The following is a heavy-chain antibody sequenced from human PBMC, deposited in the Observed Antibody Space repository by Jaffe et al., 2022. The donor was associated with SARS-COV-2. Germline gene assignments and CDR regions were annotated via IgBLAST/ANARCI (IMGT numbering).Heavy chain of an antibody. J-gene: IGHJ4*02. CDR3: AKEIGTGHWVAVAGTPFDS. CDR2: ISGSGGST. V-gene: IGHV3-23*01. CDR1: GFTFSSYA. Sequence: DVQLLESGGGLVQPGGSLRLSCAASGFTFSSYAMSWVRQAPGKGLEWVSGISGSGGSTRYADSVEGRFTLSRDNSKSTLHLQMNSLRADDTAVYYCAKEIGTGHWVAVAGTPFDSWGQGTLVTVSS. D-gene: IGHD6-19*01.